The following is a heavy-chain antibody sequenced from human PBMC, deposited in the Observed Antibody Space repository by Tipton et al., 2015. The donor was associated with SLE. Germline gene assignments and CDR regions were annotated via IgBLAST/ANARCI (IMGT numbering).Heavy chain of an antibody. CDR1: GGSMSSSY. V-gene: IGHV4-59*08. Sequence: GSLRLSCTVSGGSMSSSYWNWIRQSPGKGLEWIGYIHYSGTVNYSPFLKSRVTISVDTSKNQFALKVTSVTAADTAVYYCGRLGGGYSTEYWGQGAPVTVSS. CDR2: IHYSGTV. D-gene: IGHD1-26*01. J-gene: IGHJ4*02. CDR3: GRLGGGYSTEY.